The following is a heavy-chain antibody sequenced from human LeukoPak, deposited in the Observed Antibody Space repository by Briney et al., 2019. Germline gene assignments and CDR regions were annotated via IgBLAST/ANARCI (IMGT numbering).Heavy chain of an antibody. D-gene: IGHD4-17*01. J-gene: IGHJ2*01. CDR2: VSIGGSFI. V-gene: IGHV3-21*01. Sequence: GGSLRLSCAASGFTFSSYGMNWVRQAPGKGLEWVSFVSIGGSFIYYADSVKGRFTISRDDAKSSLYLEMNSLTAEDTAEYYCARSKINTVTTGWYFDLWGRGTLVSVSS. CDR1: GFTFSSYG. CDR3: ARSKINTVTTGWYFDL.